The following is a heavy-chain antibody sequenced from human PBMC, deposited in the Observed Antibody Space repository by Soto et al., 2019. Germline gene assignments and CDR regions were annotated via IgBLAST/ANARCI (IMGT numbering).Heavy chain of an antibody. CDR3: ARGLGHYYYGMDV. V-gene: IGHV4-34*01. D-gene: IGHD7-27*01. CDR2: INHSVST. Sequence: QVQLKQWGAGLLKPSETLSLTCAVYGGSFSGYSWSWIRQPPGKGLEWIGEINHSVSTNYNPPLKSRVTISVDTSKKQVSLKLSSVTAADTGVYYCARGLGHYYYGMDVWGQGTTVTVSS. J-gene: IGHJ6*02. CDR1: GGSFSGYS.